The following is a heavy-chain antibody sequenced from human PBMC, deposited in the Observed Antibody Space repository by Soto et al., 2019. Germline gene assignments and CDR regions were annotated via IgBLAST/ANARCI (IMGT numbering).Heavy chain of an antibody. D-gene: IGHD3-22*01. CDR1: GFPFGDYG. V-gene: IGHV3-49*03. CDR3: ARERELISMIPLIIPWFDP. Sequence: PGGSLRLSCTASGFPFGDYGMSWFRQAPGKGLEWVGFIRSKAYGGITEYAASVKGRFSISRDDSKSIAYLQMNSLKTEDTAVYYCARERELISMIPLIIPWFDPWGQGTLVTVSS. J-gene: IGHJ5*02. CDR2: IRSKAYGGIT.